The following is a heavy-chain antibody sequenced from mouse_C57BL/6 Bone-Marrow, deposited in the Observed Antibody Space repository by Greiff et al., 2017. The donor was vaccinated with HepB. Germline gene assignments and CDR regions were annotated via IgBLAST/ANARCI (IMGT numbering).Heavy chain of an antibody. Sequence: DVKLVESGEGLVQPGESLKLSCESNEYEFPSHDMSWVRKTPEKRLELVAAINSDGGSTYYPDTMERRFIISRDNTKKTRYLQMSSLRSEDTALYYCARHEGLLPFAYWGQGTLVTVSA. CDR2: INSDGGST. CDR1: EYEFPSHD. CDR3: ARHEGLLPFAY. D-gene: IGHD2-3*01. J-gene: IGHJ3*01. V-gene: IGHV5-2*01.